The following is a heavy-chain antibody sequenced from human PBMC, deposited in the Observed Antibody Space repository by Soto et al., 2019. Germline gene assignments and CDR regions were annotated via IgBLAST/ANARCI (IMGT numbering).Heavy chain of an antibody. CDR3: ARSGGGLDY. J-gene: IGHJ4*02. CDR2: IYYSVST. V-gene: IGHV4-59*01. CDR1: GGSISSYY. D-gene: IGHD2-15*01. Sequence: PSETLSLTCTVSGGSISSYYWSWIRQPPGKGLEWIGDIYYSVSTNYNPSLKSRVTISVDTSKNQFSLKLNSVTAADTAVYYCARSGGGLDYWGKGTLVTVSS.